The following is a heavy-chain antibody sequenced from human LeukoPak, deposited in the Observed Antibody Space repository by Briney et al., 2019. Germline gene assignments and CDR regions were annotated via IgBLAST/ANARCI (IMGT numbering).Heavy chain of an antibody. V-gene: IGHV1-69*13. CDR3: ARGRSGQQLDETPTFDY. Sequence: ASVKVSCKASGGTFSSYAISWVRQAPGQGLEWMGGIIPIFGTANYAQKFQGRVTITADESTSTAYMELSRLRSADTAVYYCARGRSGQQLDETPTFDYWGQGTLVTVSS. J-gene: IGHJ4*02. CDR2: IIPIFGTA. D-gene: IGHD6-13*01. CDR1: GGTFSSYA.